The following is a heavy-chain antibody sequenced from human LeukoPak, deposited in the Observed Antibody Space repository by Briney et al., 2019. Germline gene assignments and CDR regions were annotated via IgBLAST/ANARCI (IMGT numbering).Heavy chain of an antibody. D-gene: IGHD3-9*01. J-gene: IGHJ4*02. CDR1: GFTFSSYA. CDR2: IRYDGSNK. CDR3: AKDPNNVLRYFDLDY. V-gene: IGHV3-30*02. Sequence: GGSLRLSCAASGFTFSSYAMHWVRQAPGKVLEWVAFIRYDGSNKYYADSVKGRFTISRDNSKNTLYLQMNSLRAEDTAVYYCAKDPNNVLRYFDLDYWGQGTLVTVSS.